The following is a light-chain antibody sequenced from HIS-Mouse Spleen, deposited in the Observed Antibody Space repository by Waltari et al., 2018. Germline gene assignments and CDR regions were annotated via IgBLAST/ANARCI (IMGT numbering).Light chain of an antibody. CDR2: EVS. V-gene: IGLV2-14*01. CDR1: SSDAGGYNY. J-gene: IGLJ2*01. Sequence: QSALTQPASVSGSPGQSITISCTGTSSDAGGYNYVSRYPQHPGKAPKLMIYEVSNRPSGVSNRFSGSKSGNTASLTISGLQAEDEADYYCSSYTSSSTPVVFGGGTKLTVL. CDR3: SSYTSSSTPVV.